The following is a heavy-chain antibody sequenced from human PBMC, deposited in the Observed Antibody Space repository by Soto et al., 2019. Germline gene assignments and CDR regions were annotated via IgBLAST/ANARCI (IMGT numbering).Heavy chain of an antibody. J-gene: IGHJ5*02. D-gene: IGHD1-26*01. Sequence: QVQLLESGPKLVKPSQTLSLTCTVSGASITTAYYWTWVRQHPVKGLEWIGHIYYTGNTYYNPSLESRLNISLDTSNNQFSLQLESVTAADTAIYYGARGSRFDPCGQGTLVTVSS. CDR3: ARGSRFDP. CDR1: GASITTAYY. V-gene: IGHV4-31*03. CDR2: IYYTGNT.